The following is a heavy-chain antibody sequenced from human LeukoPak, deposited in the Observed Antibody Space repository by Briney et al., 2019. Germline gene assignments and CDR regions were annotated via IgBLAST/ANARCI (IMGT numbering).Heavy chain of an antibody. CDR1: GFTVSSNY. CDR3: GGATRNYYYYGMDV. Sequence: GGSLRLSCAASGFTVSSNYMSWVRQAPGKGLEWVSVIYSGGSTYYADSVKGRFTISRDNSKNTLYLRMNSLRAEDTAVYYCGGATRNYYYYGMDVWGQGTTVTVSS. D-gene: IGHD1-26*01. V-gene: IGHV3-53*01. J-gene: IGHJ6*02. CDR2: IYSGGST.